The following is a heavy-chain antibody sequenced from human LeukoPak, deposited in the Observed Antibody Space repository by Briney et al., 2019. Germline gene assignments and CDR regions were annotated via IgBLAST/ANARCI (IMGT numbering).Heavy chain of an antibody. CDR3: ARDDYVWGSPYYACSIDA. V-gene: IGHV3-48*01. CDR1: GFPFSSYS. D-gene: IGHD3-16*01. CDR2: ISSGSSTI. J-gene: IGHJ6*03. Sequence: GGSLRPFSPASGFPFSSYSLNRDRQAPRKGLEWVSYISSGSSTIYYADSVKGRFTISRDNAKNSLYLLMSRLRAEDTAVYYCARDDYVWGSPYYACSIDARGKGTTVTVSS.